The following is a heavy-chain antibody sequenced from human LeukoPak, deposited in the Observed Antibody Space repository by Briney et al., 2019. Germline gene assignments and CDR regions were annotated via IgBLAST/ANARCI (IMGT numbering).Heavy chain of an antibody. Sequence: GASVKVSCKASGGTFSSYAISWVRQAPGQGLEWMGGIIPIFGTANYAQKFQGRVTITADESTSTAYMELSSLRSEDTAVYYCARSFAGFYYFDYWGQGSLVIVSS. D-gene: IGHD1-14*01. J-gene: IGHJ4*02. V-gene: IGHV1-69*13. CDR2: IIPIFGTA. CDR3: ARSFAGFYYFDY. CDR1: GGTFSSYA.